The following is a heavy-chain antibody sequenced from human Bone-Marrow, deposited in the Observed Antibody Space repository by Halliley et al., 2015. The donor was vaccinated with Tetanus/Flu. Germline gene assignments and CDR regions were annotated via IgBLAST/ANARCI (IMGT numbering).Heavy chain of an antibody. Sequence: LLWVSRINYDGSTTDYADSVEGRFTISRDNARNRLYLQMNSLRVDDTAVYYCVRSIGKGFDPWGQGTLVTVSS. CDR3: VRSIGKGFDP. CDR2: INYDGSTT. J-gene: IGHJ5*02. V-gene: IGHV3-74*01.